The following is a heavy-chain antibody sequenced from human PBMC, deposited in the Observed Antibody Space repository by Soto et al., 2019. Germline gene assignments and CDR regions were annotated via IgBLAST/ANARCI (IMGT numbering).Heavy chain of an antibody. J-gene: IGHJ4*02. CDR1: GFTFSSYG. V-gene: IGHV3-30*18. CDR2: ISYDGSNK. D-gene: IGHD2-21*02. CDR3: AKDSRILVVTAPYDY. Sequence: QVQLVESGGGVVQPGRSLRLSCAASGFTFSSYGMHWVRQTPGKGLEWVAVISYDGSNKYYADSVKGRFTISRDNSKNTLYLQMNSLRAEDTAVYYCAKDSRILVVTAPYDYWGQGTLVTVSS.